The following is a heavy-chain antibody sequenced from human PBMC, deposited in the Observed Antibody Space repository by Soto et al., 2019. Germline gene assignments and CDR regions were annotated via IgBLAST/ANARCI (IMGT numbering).Heavy chain of an antibody. Sequence: ASVKVYCKTSGYTFTIYYMHWVRKENGQGLEWMGIINPSGGSISYAQKFQGRVTMTRDTSTSTVYMELSSLRSEDTAVYYCARDDGFAGDYDFWSGYYAKPRRVFDPWGQGTLVTGFS. CDR2: INPSGGSI. J-gene: IGHJ5*02. V-gene: IGHV1-46*01. CDR3: ARDDGFAGDYDFWSGYYAKPRRVFDP. D-gene: IGHD3-3*01. CDR1: GYTFTIYY.